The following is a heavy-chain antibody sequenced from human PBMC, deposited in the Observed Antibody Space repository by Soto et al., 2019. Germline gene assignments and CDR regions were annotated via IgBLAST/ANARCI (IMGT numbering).Heavy chain of an antibody. J-gene: IGHJ4*02. V-gene: IGHV4-59*08. CDR3: ARSIVVVTALDY. CDR1: GGSISSYY. Sequence: SETLSLTCTVSGGSISSYYWSWIRRPPGKGLEWIGYIYYSGSTNYNPSLKSRVTISVDTSKNQFSLKLSSVTAADTAVYYCARSIVVVTALDYWGQGTLVTVSS. D-gene: IGHD2-21*02. CDR2: IYYSGST.